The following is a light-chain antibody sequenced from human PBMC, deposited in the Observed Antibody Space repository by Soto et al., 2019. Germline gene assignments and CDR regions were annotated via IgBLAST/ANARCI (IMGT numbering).Light chain of an antibody. CDR2: DVS. J-gene: IGLJ2*01. CDR3: SSYTSSSTLVV. V-gene: IGLV2-14*01. Sequence: QSVLTQPASVSGSPGQSITISCTGTSSDVGGYNYVSWDQQHPGKAPKLMIYDVSNRPSGVSNRFSGSKSGNTASLTISGLQAEDEADYYCSSYTSSSTLVVFGGGTNLTVL. CDR1: SSDVGGYNY.